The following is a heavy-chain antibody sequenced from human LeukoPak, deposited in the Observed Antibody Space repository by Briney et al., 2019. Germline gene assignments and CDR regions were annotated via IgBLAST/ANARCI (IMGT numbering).Heavy chain of an antibody. J-gene: IGHJ5*02. CDR2: IYYSGST. CDR3: ARQGVVSWFDP. V-gene: IGHV4-39*01. CDR1: VRSISSSSYY. Sequence: SETLSLTCTVSVRSISSSSYYWGWIRQPPGKGLEWIGSIYYSGSTYYNPSLKSRVTISVDTSKNQFSLKLSSVTAADTAVYYCARQGVVSWFDPWGQGTLVTVSS. D-gene: IGHD3-3*01.